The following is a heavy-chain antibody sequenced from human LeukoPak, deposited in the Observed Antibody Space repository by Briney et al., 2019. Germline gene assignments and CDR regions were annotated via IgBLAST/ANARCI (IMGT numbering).Heavy chain of an antibody. D-gene: IGHD3-22*01. J-gene: IGHJ3*02. CDR2: LKSDGSGT. CDR1: GFTFSSNW. V-gene: IGHV3-74*01. Sequence: GGSLRLSCAASGFTFSSNWMHWARQAPGKGLVWVSRLKSDGSGTRYADSVKGRFTISRDNAKNTLYLQMNSLRAEDTAVYYCVRSQNYYDSSGSFADAFDIWGQGTMVTVSS. CDR3: VRSQNYYDSSGSFADAFDI.